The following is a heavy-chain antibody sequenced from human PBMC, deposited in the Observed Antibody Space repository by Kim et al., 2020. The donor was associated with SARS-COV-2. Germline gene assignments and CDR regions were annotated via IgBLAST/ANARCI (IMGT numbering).Heavy chain of an antibody. CDR1: GGSISSYY. CDR2: IYYSGST. CDR3: ARHKYYDILTGYYGDDAFDI. D-gene: IGHD3-9*01. V-gene: IGHV4-59*08. Sequence: SETLSLTCTVSGGSISSYYWSWIRQPPGKGLEWIGYIYYSGSTNYNPSLKSRVTISVDTSKNQFSLKLSSVTAADTAVYYCARHKYYDILTGYYGDDAFDIWGQGTMVTVSS. J-gene: IGHJ3*02.